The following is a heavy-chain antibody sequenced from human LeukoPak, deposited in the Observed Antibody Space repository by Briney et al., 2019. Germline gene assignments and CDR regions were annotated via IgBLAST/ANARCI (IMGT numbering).Heavy chain of an antibody. D-gene: IGHD4-17*01. J-gene: IGHJ4*02. CDR3: ARNGDRRIDS. CDR1: GGFISSSNW. V-gene: IGHV4-4*02. CDR2: IYHSGST. Sequence: KASETLSLTCAVSGGFISSSNWWSWVRQPPGKGLEWIGEIYHSGSTNYNPSLESRVTISVDKSKTQFSLELTSVTAADTAVYYCARNGDRRIDSWGQGTLVTVSS.